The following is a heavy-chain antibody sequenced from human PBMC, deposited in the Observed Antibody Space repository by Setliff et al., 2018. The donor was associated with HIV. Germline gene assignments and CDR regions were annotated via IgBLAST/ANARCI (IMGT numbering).Heavy chain of an antibody. CDR1: GGTFSTYT. D-gene: IGHD3-22*01. CDR2: IIPIFGTA. CDR3: ARDRCDSVKCYLYNWFDP. J-gene: IGHJ5*02. Sequence: SVKVSCKASGGTFSTYTISWVRQAPGQGLEWMGGIIPIFGTANSAQKFQGRVTITADKSTSTAYMELSSLRSEDTAVYYCARDRCDSVKCYLYNWFDPWGQGTLVTVSS. V-gene: IGHV1-69*06.